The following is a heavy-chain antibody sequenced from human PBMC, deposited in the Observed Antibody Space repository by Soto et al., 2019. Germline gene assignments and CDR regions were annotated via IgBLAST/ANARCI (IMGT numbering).Heavy chain of an antibody. CDR3: ARVHVMVVAGSTFDY. J-gene: IGHJ4*01. D-gene: IGHD6-19*01. V-gene: IGHV4-38-2*02. Sequence: SETLSLSYTVSGYSSSNVSYWAWIRQPPGKGPEWIASIYHGGTTFYNPSLKSRITISVDTSNNQFSLKLTSVTAADTAVYYCARVHVMVVAGSTFDYWGHVTLVT. CDR2: IYHGGTT. CDR1: GYSSSNVSY.